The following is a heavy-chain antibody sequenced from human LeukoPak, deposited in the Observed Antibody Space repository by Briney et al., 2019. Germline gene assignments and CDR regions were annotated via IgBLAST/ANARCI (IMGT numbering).Heavy chain of an antibody. D-gene: IGHD2-8*02. J-gene: IGHJ4*02. V-gene: IGHV4-39*07. CDR2: IYHSGST. Sequence: SETLSLTCTVFGGSISSSTDYWGWIRQPPGKGLEWIGTIYHSGSTYYNSSLKSRVTISVDTSKNQFSLKVSSVTAADTAVYYCARGYWFYFDYWGPGTLVTVSS. CDR3: ARGYWFYFDY. CDR1: GGSISSSTDY.